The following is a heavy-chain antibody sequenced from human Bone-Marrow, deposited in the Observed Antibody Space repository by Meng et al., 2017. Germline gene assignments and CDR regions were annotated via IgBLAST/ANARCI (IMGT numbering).Heavy chain of an antibody. CDR2: INPNSGGT. CDR3: ARGNGITYDGWWSHQKAEYFQH. D-gene: IGHD2/OR15-2a*01. Sequence: QGQLVQVGAEVKKPGASVKVSRKASGYTFTGYYMHWVRQAPGQGLEWMGRINPNSGGTNYAQKFQGRVTMTRDTSISTAYMELSRLRSDDTAVYYCARGNGITYDGWWSHQKAEYFQHWGQGTLVTVSS. V-gene: IGHV1-2*06. J-gene: IGHJ1*01. CDR1: GYTFTGYY.